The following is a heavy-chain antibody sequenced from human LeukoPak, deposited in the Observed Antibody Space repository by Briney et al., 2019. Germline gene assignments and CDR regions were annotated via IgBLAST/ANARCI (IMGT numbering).Heavy chain of an antibody. CDR1: GFTLSSHS. Sequence: PGVSLRLSCAASGFTLSSHSMNWVRQPPAKGLEWVSYMSSISSTIHYPDPVKGRFTISRDNAKNSLYLQMNSLRAEDTAVYYCARVVFGEGDDYWGQGTLVTVSS. CDR2: MSSISSTI. V-gene: IGHV3-48*01. D-gene: IGHD3-10*02. J-gene: IGHJ4*02. CDR3: ARVVFGEGDDY.